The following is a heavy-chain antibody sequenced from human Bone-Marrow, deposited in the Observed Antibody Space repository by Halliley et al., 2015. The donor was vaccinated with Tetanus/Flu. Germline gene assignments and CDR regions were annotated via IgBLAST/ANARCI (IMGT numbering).Heavy chain of an antibody. Sequence: KGLEVVSVIYSGGSTYYTDAVKGRFTIARDNSKNTVDLQMNSLRAEDGAVYYCVQANRIYCVDVWGQGTTVTVSS. CDR2: IYSGGST. CDR3: VQANRIYCVDV. V-gene: IGHV3-66*01. J-gene: IGHJ6*02.